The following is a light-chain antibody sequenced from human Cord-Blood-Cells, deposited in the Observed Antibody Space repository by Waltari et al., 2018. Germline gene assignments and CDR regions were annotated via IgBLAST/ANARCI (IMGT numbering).Light chain of an antibody. CDR2: GAS. CDR3: QQYNNWPPYT. V-gene: IGKV3-15*01. Sequence: EIVMTQSPATLSVSPGERATLSCRASQSVSSNLAWYQQKPGQAPGLLIYGASTRATCIPARFSGSGSGTEFTLTISSLQSEDFAVYYCQQYNNWPPYTFGQGTKLEIK. CDR1: QSVSSN. J-gene: IGKJ2*01.